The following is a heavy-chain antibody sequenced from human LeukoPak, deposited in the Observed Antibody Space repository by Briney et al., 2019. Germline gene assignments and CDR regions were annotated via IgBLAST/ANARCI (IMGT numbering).Heavy chain of an antibody. CDR3: ARVYYDSSGYYYAVDI. CDR1: GFTFNSYN. CDR2: ITSSGSLT. D-gene: IGHD3-22*01. V-gene: IGHV3-48*02. J-gene: IGHJ3*02. Sequence: GGSLRLSCVASGFTFNSYNMSWVRHAPGKGLEWVSDITSSGSLTYSADSVKGRFIVSRDNAKNSMYLQLNSLRDENTAVYSCARVYYDSSGYYYAVDIWGQGTLVTVSS.